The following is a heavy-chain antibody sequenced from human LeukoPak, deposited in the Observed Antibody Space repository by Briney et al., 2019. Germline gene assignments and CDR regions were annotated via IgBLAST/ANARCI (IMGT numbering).Heavy chain of an antibody. D-gene: IGHD1-26*01. CDR2: VKAKSGGT. CDR3: ARGIGGSYRVYFDH. Sequence: GASVKVSCKASGYTLTGYYMHWVRQAPGQGLEWMGWVKAKSGGTNYAQNFQGRVTMTRDTSMSTAYMEVSRLRSDDTAVYYCARGIGGSYRVYFDHWGQGALVTVSS. J-gene: IGHJ4*02. CDR1: GYTLTGYY. V-gene: IGHV1-2*02.